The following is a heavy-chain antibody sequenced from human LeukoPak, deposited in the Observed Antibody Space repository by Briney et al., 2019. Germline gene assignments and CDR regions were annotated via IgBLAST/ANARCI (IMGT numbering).Heavy chain of an antibody. V-gene: IGHV3-30*03. CDR2: ISYDGTNK. CDR1: GFTFNSFG. CDR3: ARDTATDLEYYFDY. J-gene: IGHJ4*02. D-gene: IGHD3-3*01. Sequence: GGSLRLSCAASGFTFNSFGMHWVRQAPGKGLEWVAVISYDGTNKYYADSVKGRFTISRDNSKNTLYLQMNSLRAEDTAVYYCARDTATDLEYYFDYWGQGTLVTVSS.